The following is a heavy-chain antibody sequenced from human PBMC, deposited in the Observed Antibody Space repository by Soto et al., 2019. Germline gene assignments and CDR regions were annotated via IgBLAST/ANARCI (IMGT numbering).Heavy chain of an antibody. J-gene: IGHJ4*02. CDR2: IYYSGSI. Sequence: SETLSLTCTVSGGSISSGGYYWSWIRQHPGKGLEWIGYIYYSGSIYYNPSLKSRVTISVDTSKNQFSLKLSSVTAADTAVYYCARGQNYYGSGSSPGSLDSWGQGTLVTVSS. CDR1: GGSISSGGYY. V-gene: IGHV4-31*03. D-gene: IGHD3-10*01. CDR3: ARGQNYYGSGSSPGSLDS.